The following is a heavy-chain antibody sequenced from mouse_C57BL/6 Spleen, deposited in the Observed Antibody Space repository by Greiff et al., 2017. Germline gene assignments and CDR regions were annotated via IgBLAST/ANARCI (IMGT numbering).Heavy chain of an antibody. CDR1: GYTFTSYW. J-gene: IGHJ2*01. D-gene: IGHD1-1*01. CDR2: IHPNSGST. V-gene: IGHV1-64*01. CDR3: ARWDYYGSSYDYFDY. Sequence: QVQLQQPGAELVKPGASVKLSCKASGYTFTSYWMHWVKQRPGQGLEWIGMIHPNSGSTNYNEKFKSKATLTVDKSSSTAYMQLSSLTSGDSAVYYCARWDYYGSSYDYFDYWGQGTTLTVSS.